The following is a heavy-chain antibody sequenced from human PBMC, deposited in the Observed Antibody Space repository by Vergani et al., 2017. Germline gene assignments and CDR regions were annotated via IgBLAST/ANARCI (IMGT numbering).Heavy chain of an antibody. V-gene: IGHV3-53*04. CDR2: IYSGGST. J-gene: IGHJ4*02. CDR1: GFTVSSNY. D-gene: IGHD6-13*01. CDR3: ARGGIAAALTPFDY. Sequence: EVQLVESGGGLVKPGGSLRLSCAASGFTVSSNYMSWVRQAPGKGLEWVSVIYSGGSTYYADSVKGRFTISRHNSKNTRYLQMNSLRVEDTAMYYCARGGIAAALTPFDYWGQGILVTVSS.